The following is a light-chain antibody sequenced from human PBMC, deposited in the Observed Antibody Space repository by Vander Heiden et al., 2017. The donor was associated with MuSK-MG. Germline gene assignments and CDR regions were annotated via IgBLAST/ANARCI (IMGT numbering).Light chain of an antibody. CDR2: GAS. CDR1: QSVSSSY. CDR3: QQYGSSPWT. Sequence: EIVLTQSPGTLSLSPGERASQSVSSSYLAWYQQKPGQAPRLLIYGASSRATGIPDRFSGSGSVTDFTLTISRLEPEDFAVYYCQQYGSSPWTFGQGTKVEIK. V-gene: IGKV3-20*01. J-gene: IGKJ1*01.